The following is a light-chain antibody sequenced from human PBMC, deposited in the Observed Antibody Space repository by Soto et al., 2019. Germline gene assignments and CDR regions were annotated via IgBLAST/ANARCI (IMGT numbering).Light chain of an antibody. CDR2: KAS. J-gene: IGKJ4*01. Sequence: DIQMTQSPSTLSASVGDRVTITCRASQSISTWLAWYQQKAGTAPKLLIYKASSLESGVPSRFSGSGYGTEFTLTISSLQPDDFATYYCRQYNSYPLTFGGGTKVDIK. CDR1: QSISTW. CDR3: RQYNSYPLT. V-gene: IGKV1-5*03.